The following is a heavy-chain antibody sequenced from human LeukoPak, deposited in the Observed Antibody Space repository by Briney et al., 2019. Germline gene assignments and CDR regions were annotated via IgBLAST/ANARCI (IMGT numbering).Heavy chain of an antibody. CDR2: IYYSGST. CDR3: ARDRYPPRRIDAFDI. Sequence: PSETLSLTCTVSGGSISSYYWSWIRQPPGKGLEWIGYIYYSGSTNYNPSLKSRVTISVDTSKNQFSLKLSSVTAADTAVYYCARDRYPPRRIDAFDIWGQGTMVTVSS. V-gene: IGHV4-59*01. J-gene: IGHJ3*02. CDR1: GGSISSYY. D-gene: IGHD1-26*01.